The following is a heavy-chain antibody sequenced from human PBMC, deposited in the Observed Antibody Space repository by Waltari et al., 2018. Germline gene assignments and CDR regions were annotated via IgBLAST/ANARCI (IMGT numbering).Heavy chain of an antibody. V-gene: IGHV1-46*01. CDR2: INPSDGWT. CDR3: GRDDIHAEGSADFDY. J-gene: IGHJ4*02. Sequence: QVQLVQSGAEVQKSGASVTLSCKPSGYTFTNYYIHWVRQAPGQGLEWMGIINPSDGWTQYAQKFQGRVTMTGDTSTRTVYMELSSLRSVDTAVYYCGRDDIHAEGSADFDYWGQGTLVTVSS. D-gene: IGHD2-15*01. CDR1: GYTFTNYY.